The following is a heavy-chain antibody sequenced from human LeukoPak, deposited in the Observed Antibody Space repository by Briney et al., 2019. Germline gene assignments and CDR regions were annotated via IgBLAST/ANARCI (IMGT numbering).Heavy chain of an antibody. J-gene: IGHJ5*02. CDR3: ARGYSSNWYWFDP. CDR2: IYYTGST. V-gene: IGHV4-59*12. Sequence: KPSETLSLICTVSGGSINSYYWSWIRQPPGKGLEWIGYIYYTGSTNYNPSLKSRVTMSLDTSKSQFSLKLSSVTAADTAVYYCARGYSSNWYWFDPWGQGTLVTVSS. CDR1: GGSINSYY. D-gene: IGHD6-13*01.